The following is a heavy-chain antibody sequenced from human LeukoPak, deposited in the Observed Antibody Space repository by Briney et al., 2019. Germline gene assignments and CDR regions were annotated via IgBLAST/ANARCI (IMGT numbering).Heavy chain of an antibody. Sequence: GGSLRLSCATSGFDFGGACGMGWVRQAPGKGLEWVAVISYDGSNKYYADSVKGRFTISRDNSKNTLYLQMNSLRAEDTAVYYCAKDVYYYDSSGYDYWGQGTLVTVSS. CDR3: AKDVYYYDSSGYDY. D-gene: IGHD3-22*01. CDR2: ISYDGSNK. CDR1: GFDFGGACG. J-gene: IGHJ4*02. V-gene: IGHV3-30*18.